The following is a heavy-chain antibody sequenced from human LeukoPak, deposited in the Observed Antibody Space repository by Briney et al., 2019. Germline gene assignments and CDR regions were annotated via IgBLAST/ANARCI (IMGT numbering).Heavy chain of an antibody. CDR3: ASYSSTWPNYYFDY. CDR1: GGSITSYY. V-gene: IGHV4-59*08. D-gene: IGHD6-13*01. J-gene: IGHJ4*02. Sequence: SETLSLTCTVSGGSITSYYWNWIRQPPGKGLEWIGYISDSGGTIYNPSLKSRVTISADTSKNQFSLKLSSVTAADTAVYFCASYSSTWPNYYFDYWGQGILVTVSS. CDR2: ISDSGGT.